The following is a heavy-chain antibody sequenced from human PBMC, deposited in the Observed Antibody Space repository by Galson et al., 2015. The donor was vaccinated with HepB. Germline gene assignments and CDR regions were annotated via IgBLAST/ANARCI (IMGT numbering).Heavy chain of an antibody. J-gene: IGHJ4*02. CDR1: GFTFSNAW. CDR2: IKSKPDGGTT. V-gene: IGHV3-15*01. Sequence: SLRLSCAASGFTFSNAWMIWVRQAPEKGLEWVGRIKSKPDGGTTDYAAPVKGRFTISRDDSKNTLYLQMNSLKTEDTAVYYCTTVKGYCSSVSCPFDYWGQGTLVTVSS. CDR3: TTVKGYCSSVSCPFDY. D-gene: IGHD2-2*01.